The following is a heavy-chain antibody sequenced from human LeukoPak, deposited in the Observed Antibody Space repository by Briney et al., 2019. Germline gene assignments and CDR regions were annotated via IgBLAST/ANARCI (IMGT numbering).Heavy chain of an antibody. CDR3: ARGLQSFAQIDLDY. Sequence: SSETLSLTCTVSGGSISSYYWSWIRQPPGKGLEWIGYIYYSGSTNYNPSLKSRVTISVDTSKNQFSLKLSSVTAADTAVYYCARGLQSFAQIDLDYWGQGTLVTVSS. D-gene: IGHD2-15*01. J-gene: IGHJ4*02. V-gene: IGHV4-59*08. CDR1: GGSISSYY. CDR2: IYYSGST.